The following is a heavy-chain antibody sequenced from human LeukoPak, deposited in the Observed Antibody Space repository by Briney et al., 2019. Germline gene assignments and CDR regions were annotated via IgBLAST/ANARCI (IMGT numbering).Heavy chain of an antibody. CDR1: GFTFSSYA. J-gene: IGHJ4*02. V-gene: IGHV3-30*04. Sequence: GGSLRLSCAASGFTFSSYAMHWVRQAPGKGLEWVAVISYDGSNKYYADSVKGRFTISRDNSKNTLYLQMNSLRAEDTAVYYCARDYTYYDSSGPWGYWGQGTLVTVSS. CDR2: ISYDGSNK. D-gene: IGHD3-22*01. CDR3: ARDYTYYDSSGPWGY.